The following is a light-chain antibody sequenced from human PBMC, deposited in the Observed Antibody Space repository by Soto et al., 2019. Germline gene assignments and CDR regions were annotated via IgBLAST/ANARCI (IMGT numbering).Light chain of an antibody. Sequence: EIVLTQSPATLSLSPGERATLSCRASQSVNNCLAWYQQKGGQAPRLLIFDTSNRATGIPARFSGSGSGTDFTLTISSLEPDDSAVYYCLQGCSWPYYTSGQGTKLEI. CDR3: LQGCSWPYYT. J-gene: IGKJ2*01. V-gene: IGKV3-11*01. CDR2: DTS. CDR1: QSVNNC.